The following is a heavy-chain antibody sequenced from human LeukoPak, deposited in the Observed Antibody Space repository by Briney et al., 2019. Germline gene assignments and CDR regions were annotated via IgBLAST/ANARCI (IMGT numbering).Heavy chain of an antibody. D-gene: IGHD3-22*01. CDR3: TRSDYYDSSGYYHFDY. V-gene: IGHV3-49*04. CDR1: GFTFGDYA. Sequence: GGSLRLSCTASGFTFGDYAMSSVRQAPGKGLEWVGFIRSKAYGGTTEYAASVKGRFTISRDDSKSIAYLQMNSLKTEDTAVYYCTRSDYYDSSGYYHFDYWGQGTLVTVSS. J-gene: IGHJ4*02. CDR2: IRSKAYGGTT.